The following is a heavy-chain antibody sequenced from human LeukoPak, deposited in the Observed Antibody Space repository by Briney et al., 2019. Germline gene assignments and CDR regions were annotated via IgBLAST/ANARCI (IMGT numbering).Heavy chain of an antibody. V-gene: IGHV1-46*01. D-gene: IGHD1-26*01. Sequence: ASVKVSCEASGYTFTLYYMHWVRQAPGQGLEWMGIINPRGGTTTYAQKFQGRLNMARDTSSSTVYMELSSLRSDDTAVYYCARDRAWELLTFDYWGQGTPVTVSS. CDR3: ARDRAWELLTFDY. CDR2: INPRGGTT. J-gene: IGHJ4*02. CDR1: GYTFTLYY.